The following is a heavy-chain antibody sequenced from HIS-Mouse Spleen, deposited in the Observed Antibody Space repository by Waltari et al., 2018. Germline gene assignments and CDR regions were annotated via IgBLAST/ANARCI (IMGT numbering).Heavy chain of an antibody. J-gene: IGHJ3*02. CDR1: GGPLSSYS. V-gene: IGHV4-59*08. CDR2: IYYSGST. D-gene: IGHD6-19*01. Sequence: QLQLQESGPGLVKPSETLSPTCTVSGGPLSSYSWSWIRQPPGKGLEWIGYIYYSGSTNYNPSLKSRVTISVDTSKNQFSLKLSSVTAADTAVYYCARSIAVANAFDIWGQGTMVTVSS. CDR3: ARSIAVANAFDI.